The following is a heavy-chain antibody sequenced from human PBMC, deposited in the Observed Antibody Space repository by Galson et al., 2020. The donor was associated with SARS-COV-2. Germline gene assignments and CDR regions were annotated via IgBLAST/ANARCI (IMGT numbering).Heavy chain of an antibody. V-gene: IGHV3-7*05. CDR3: VRKGDWSVFDY. D-gene: IGHD2-21*02. CDR1: GFTFSTHW. CDR2: IKEDGREK. Sequence: TGGSLRLSCAASGFTFSTHWMSWVRQAPGKGLEWVANIKEDGREKYYVDSVTGRFTISRDNAKNSLYLQMNSLRAEDTAVYYCVRKGDWSVFDYWGQGTLVIVSS. J-gene: IGHJ4*02.